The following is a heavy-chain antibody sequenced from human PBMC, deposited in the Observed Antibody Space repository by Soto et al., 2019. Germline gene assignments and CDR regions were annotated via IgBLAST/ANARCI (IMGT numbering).Heavy chain of an antibody. V-gene: IGHV3-7*04. D-gene: IGHD3-10*01. Sequence: EVQLVESGGGLVQPGGSLRLSCVDSGFTFSSHWMTWVRQAPGKGLEWVANIKQDASEKYYADSVKGRFTISRDNANNSLYLQMNSLRAEDTAVYYCARDGRGGHFDYWGQGTLVTVSS. CDR1: GFTFSSHW. CDR3: ARDGRGGHFDY. J-gene: IGHJ4*02. CDR2: IKQDASEK.